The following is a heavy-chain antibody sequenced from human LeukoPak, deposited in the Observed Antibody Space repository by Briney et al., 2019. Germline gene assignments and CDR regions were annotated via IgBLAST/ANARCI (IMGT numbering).Heavy chain of an antibody. CDR1: GFTFSSYG. CDR2: IRYDGSNK. V-gene: IGHV3-30*02. Sequence: GGSLRLSCAASGFTFSSYGMHWVRQAPGKGLEWVAFIRYDGSNKYYADSVKGRFTISRDNSKNTLYLQMNSLRAEDTAVYYCAKVPPPYCSSTSCKGYYYYMDVWGKGTTVTVSS. D-gene: IGHD2-2*01. J-gene: IGHJ6*03. CDR3: AKVPPPYCSSTSCKGYYYYMDV.